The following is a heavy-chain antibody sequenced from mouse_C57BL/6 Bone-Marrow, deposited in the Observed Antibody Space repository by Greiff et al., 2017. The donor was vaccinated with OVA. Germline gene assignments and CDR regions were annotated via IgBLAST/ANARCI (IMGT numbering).Heavy chain of an antibody. CDR2: IDPETGGT. CDR1: GYTFTDYE. CDR3: TRNWVDY. Sequence: VKLQQSGAELVRPGASVTLSCKASGYTFTDYEMHWVKQTPVHGLEWIGAIDPETGGTAYNQKFLGKAILTADKSSSTAYMELRSLTTEDYAVYYCTRNWVDYWGQSTTLTVSS. D-gene: IGHD4-1*01. V-gene: IGHV1-15*01. J-gene: IGHJ2*01.